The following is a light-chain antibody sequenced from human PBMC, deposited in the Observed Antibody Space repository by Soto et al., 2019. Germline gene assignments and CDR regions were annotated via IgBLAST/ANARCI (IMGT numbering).Light chain of an antibody. CDR1: QSVSSSY. CDR2: GAS. Sequence: EIVLTQSPGTLSLSPGERATLSCRASQSVSSSYLAWYQQKPGQAPRLLIYGASSRATGISDRFTGSGCGTHVTLTISRLEPEDFAVYYCQQYGNSPPRPSTFGQGTKLEIK. CDR3: QQYGNSPPRPST. J-gene: IGKJ2*01. V-gene: IGKV3-20*01.